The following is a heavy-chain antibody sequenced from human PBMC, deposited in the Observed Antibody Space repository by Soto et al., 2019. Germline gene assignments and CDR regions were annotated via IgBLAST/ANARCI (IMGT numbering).Heavy chain of an antibody. J-gene: IGHJ4*02. D-gene: IGHD5-18*01. CDR2: ILYSGST. CDR1: VGSIRSYC. Sequence: EALSLSCTVSVGSIRSYCWTWVRQPPGKGLEWLGYILYSGSTFYNPTRKSRVTKSIHTAKSQFSQQLTSVTAADTAVYYCARGAADTAMVDSWGQGTLVTGSS. V-gene: IGHV4-59*01. CDR3: ARGAADTAMVDS.